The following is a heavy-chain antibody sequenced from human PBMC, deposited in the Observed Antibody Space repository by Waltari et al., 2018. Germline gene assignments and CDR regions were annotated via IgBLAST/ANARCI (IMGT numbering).Heavy chain of an antibody. J-gene: IGHJ6*02. CDR1: GGSISSGSYN. D-gene: IGHD1-7*01. CDR2: IYISGSY. CDR3: ARDPSYWNYQRRWYYYYGIDV. Sequence: QVQLQESGPGLVKPSETLSLTCTVSGGSISSGSYNWSWIRQPAGKGLEWIGRIYISGSYNYNPSRRIRVTIAVHTSKNQFSLKLSSVTAAATAVYYCARDPSYWNYQRRWYYYYGIDVWGQGTTVTVSS. V-gene: IGHV4-61*02.